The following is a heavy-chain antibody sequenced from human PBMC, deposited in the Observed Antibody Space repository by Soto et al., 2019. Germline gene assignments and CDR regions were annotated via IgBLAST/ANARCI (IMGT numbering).Heavy chain of an antibody. CDR1: GYTFTSYD. J-gene: IGHJ5*02. CDR2: MNPNSGNT. D-gene: IGHD3-16*02. V-gene: IGHV1-8*01. CDR3: ARGRGMITFGGVIVGPFDP. Sequence: ASVKVSCKASGYTFTSYDINWVRQATGQGLEWMGWMNPNSGNTGYAQKFQGRVTMTRNTSISTAYMELSSVTAADTAVYYCARGRGMITFGGVIVGPFDPWGQGTLVTVSS.